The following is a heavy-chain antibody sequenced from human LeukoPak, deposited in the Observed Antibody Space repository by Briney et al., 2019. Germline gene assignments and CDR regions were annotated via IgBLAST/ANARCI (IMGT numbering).Heavy chain of an antibody. V-gene: IGHV4-61*02. CDR3: ASLDDPHRSGYYKDV. CDR1: DASVSGGYRY. Sequence: SETLSLTCTVSDASVSGGYRYWSWIRQPAGKRLEWIGRIENSGTTYYNPSLESRVTISVDTSKNQFYLSLRSVTAADTAVYFCASLDDPHRSGYYKDVWGKGTTVTVSS. CDR2: IENSGTT. J-gene: IGHJ6*03. D-gene: IGHD3/OR15-3a*01.